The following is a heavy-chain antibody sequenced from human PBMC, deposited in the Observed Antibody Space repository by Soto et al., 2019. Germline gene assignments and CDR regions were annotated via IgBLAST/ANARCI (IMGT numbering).Heavy chain of an antibody. J-gene: IGHJ5*02. CDR2: IHPHSGAT. V-gene: IGHV1-2*04. D-gene: IGHD3-10*01. CDR1: GYTFTGNY. CDR3: VREGVGPTYGCFDP. Sequence: QVQLVQSGAEVKKPGASVKVSCEATGYTFTGNYLHWVRQAPGQGLEWMGWIHPHSGATNYAQKLQGCVTMTLDTSISTSYLDLRSLKSNDTAVYYCVREGVGPTYGCFDPWGQGTLVTVSS.